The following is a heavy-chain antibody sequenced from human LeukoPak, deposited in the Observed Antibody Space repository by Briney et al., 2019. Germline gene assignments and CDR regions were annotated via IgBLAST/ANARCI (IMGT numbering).Heavy chain of an antibody. CDR3: ASFGGGVGATRSFDY. CDR1: GYTFTIYD. D-gene: IGHD1-26*01. Sequence: ASVNVSCKASGYTFTIYDINWVRQATGQGLEWMGWMNPNSGNTGYAQKFQGRVTMPRNTSISTAYMELSSLRSEDTAVYYCASFGGGVGATRSFDYWGQGTLVTVSS. CDR2: MNPNSGNT. V-gene: IGHV1-8*01. J-gene: IGHJ4*02.